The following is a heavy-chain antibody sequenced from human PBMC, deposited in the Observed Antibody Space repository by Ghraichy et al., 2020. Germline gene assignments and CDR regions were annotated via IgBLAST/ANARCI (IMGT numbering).Heavy chain of an antibody. CDR1: GFTFSSDS. V-gene: IGHV3-48*02. CDR3: AGDTIVGVEDYYYGMDV. J-gene: IGHJ6*02. D-gene: IGHD3-3*01. Sequence: GGSLRLSCAASGFTFSSDSMNWVRQAPGKGLEWVAYISSSSTIYYSDSVKGRFTISRDNAKNSLSLQMNSLRDVDTAVYYCAGDTIVGVEDYYYGMDVWCQGTTVTVSS. CDR2: ISSSSTI.